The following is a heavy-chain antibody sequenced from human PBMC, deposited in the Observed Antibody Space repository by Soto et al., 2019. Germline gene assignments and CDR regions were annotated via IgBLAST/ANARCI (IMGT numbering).Heavy chain of an antibody. J-gene: IGHJ6*02. D-gene: IGHD2-15*01. V-gene: IGHV4-39*01. CDR3: ARRPTLGYCSGGSCYSAISYYGMDV. CDR2: IYYSGST. Sequence: QLQLQESGPGLVKPSETLSLTCTVSGGSISSSSYYWGWIRQPPGKGLEWIGSIYYSGSTYYNPSLKSRVTISVDTSKNQFSLKLSSVTAADTAVYYCARRPTLGYCSGGSCYSAISYYGMDVWGQGTTVTVSS. CDR1: GGSISSSSYY.